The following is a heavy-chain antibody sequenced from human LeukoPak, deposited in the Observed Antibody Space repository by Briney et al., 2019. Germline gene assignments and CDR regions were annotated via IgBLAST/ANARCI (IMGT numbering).Heavy chain of an antibody. CDR1: GGSFSGYY. Sequence: PSETLSLTCAVYGGSFSGYYWGWIRQPPGKGLEWIGEINRGGSTNYNPYLKSRATISIDTSRNYFSLKLTSVTAADTAVYYCAHRRARGYSYGSAMDVWGQGTTVTVSS. CDR2: INRGGST. J-gene: IGHJ6*02. CDR3: AHRRARGYSYGSAMDV. D-gene: IGHD5-18*01. V-gene: IGHV4-34*01.